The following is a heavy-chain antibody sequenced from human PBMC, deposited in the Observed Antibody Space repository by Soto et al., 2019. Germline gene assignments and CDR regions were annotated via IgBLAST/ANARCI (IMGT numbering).Heavy chain of an antibody. D-gene: IGHD6-19*01. V-gene: IGHV5-51*01. CDR2: SYPGDSDT. Sequence: GESLKISCKSSGYSFTSYWIGWVRQMSGKGLEWMGISYPGDSDTRYSPSFQGQVAFSADKSISTAYLQWSGLKASDTAIYYCARRLSTGWFFDFWGQGTLVTVSS. CDR3: ARRLSTGWFFDF. J-gene: IGHJ4*02. CDR1: GYSFTSYW.